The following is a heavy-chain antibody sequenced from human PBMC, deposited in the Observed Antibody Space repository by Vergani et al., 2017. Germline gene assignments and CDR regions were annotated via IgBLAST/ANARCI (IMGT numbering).Heavy chain of an antibody. D-gene: IGHD5-12*01. CDR3: AKANPQNSGYDYINYDHAMDV. V-gene: IGHV3-23*01. CDR1: GFTFNHYA. Sequence: EVQLLESGGDLVQPGGSLRLSCAASGFTFNHYAMNWVRQAPGKGLEWVSGISGSGGSTYYAGSVKGRFTISRDSTKNTLYLQMNSLSAGDTAVYYCAKANPQNSGYDYINYDHAMDVGGKGPTATVSS. J-gene: IGHJ6*04. CDR2: ISGSGGST.